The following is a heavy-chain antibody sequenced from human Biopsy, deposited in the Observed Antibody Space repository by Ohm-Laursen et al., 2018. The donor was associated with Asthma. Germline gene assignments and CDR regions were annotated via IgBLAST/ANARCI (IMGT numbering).Heavy chain of an antibody. D-gene: IGHD2-2*01. Sequence: GASVKVSCKSLGGTFNTYVIGWVRQGPGQGLEWMGGINFVFGTTTYPQKFQDRVTITADDSTSTVYMELSSLRSEDTAVYYCARKAGSCISRTCYSLDFWGQGTLVTVSS. J-gene: IGHJ4*02. CDR1: GGTFNTYV. CDR3: ARKAGSCISRTCYSLDF. CDR2: INFVFGTT. V-gene: IGHV1-69*13.